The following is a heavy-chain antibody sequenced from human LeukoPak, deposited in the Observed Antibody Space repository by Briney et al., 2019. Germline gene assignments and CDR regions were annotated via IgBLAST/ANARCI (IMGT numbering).Heavy chain of an antibody. Sequence: GGSLRLSCAASGFTFSSYCLSWVRQAPGKGLEWVSAISGSGAKTYYADSVKGRFTISRDNSKNTLYLQMKSLRADDTAVYYCAKDAGAYDFDYWGQGTLVTVSS. J-gene: IGHJ4*02. CDR1: GFTFSSYC. CDR2: ISGSGAKT. D-gene: IGHD5-12*01. V-gene: IGHV3-23*01. CDR3: AKDAGAYDFDY.